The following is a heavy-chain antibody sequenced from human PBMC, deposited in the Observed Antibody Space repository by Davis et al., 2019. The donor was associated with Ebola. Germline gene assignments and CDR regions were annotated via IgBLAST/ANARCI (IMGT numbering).Heavy chain of an antibody. CDR1: GGSISSYY. Sequence: PSETLSLTCTVSGGSISSYYWSWIRQPAGKGLEWIGRIYISGSTNYNPSLKSRVTMSVDTSKNQFSLKLSSVTVADTAVYYCARAASITIFGVVTQDYYGMDVWGQGTTVTVSS. J-gene: IGHJ6*02. CDR2: IYISGST. D-gene: IGHD3-3*01. CDR3: ARAASITIFGVVTQDYYGMDV. V-gene: IGHV4-4*07.